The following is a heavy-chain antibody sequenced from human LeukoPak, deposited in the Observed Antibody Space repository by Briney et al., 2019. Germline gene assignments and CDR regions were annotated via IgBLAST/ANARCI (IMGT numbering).Heavy chain of an antibody. J-gene: IGHJ5*02. Sequence: SETLSLTCAVYGGSFSGYYWIWIRQPPGKGLEWIGEINHSGSTNYNPSLKSRVTISVDTSKNQFSLKLSSVTAADTAVYYCARVGGTVLNWFDPWGQGTLVTVSS. D-gene: IGHD1-7*01. CDR2: INHSGST. CDR3: ARVGGTVLNWFDP. CDR1: GGSFSGYY. V-gene: IGHV4-34*01.